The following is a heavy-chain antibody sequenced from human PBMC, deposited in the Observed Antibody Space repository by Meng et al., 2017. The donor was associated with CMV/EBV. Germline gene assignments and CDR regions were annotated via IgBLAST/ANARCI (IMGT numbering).Heavy chain of an antibody. CDR1: GYSFTSYW. V-gene: IGHV5-51*01. D-gene: IGHD6-19*01. Sequence: KVSLKGSGYSFTSYWIGWVRQMPGKGLEWMGIIYPGDSDTRYSPSFQGQVTISADKSISTAYLQWSSLKASDTAMYYCARQMRDDSSGWYAFDYWGQGTLVTVSS. CDR3: ARQMRDDSSGWYAFDY. J-gene: IGHJ4*02. CDR2: IYPGDSDT.